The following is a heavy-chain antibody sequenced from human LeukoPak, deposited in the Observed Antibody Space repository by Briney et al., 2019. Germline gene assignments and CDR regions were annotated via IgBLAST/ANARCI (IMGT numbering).Heavy chain of an antibody. CDR3: ATRAFGGEYYYGMDV. D-gene: IGHD3-16*01. CDR1: GRTFNSYA. J-gene: IGHJ6*04. V-gene: IGHV1-69*06. Sequence: SVKVSFKASGRTFNSYAISWVPQAPGQGPEWMGGIIPIFGTANYAQEFQGRVTIPADKSTTTAYLKLSSLRSRDTAVYYCATRAFGGEYYYGMDVCGKGGPGTVSS. CDR2: IIPIFGTA.